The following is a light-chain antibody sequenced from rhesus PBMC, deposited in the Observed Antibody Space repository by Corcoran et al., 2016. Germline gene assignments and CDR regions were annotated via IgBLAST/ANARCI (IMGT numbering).Light chain of an antibody. Sequence: DIQMTQSPSSLSASVGDRVTITCRASQGISSYLAWYQQNPGKAPKPLIYYASNLESGVPSRFNGSGSGTEFTLTISSLQPEDFATYDCQQYNSDPYSFGQGTKGEIK. J-gene: IGKJ2*01. V-gene: IGKV1-37*01. CDR2: YAS. CDR1: QGISSY. CDR3: QQYNSDPYS.